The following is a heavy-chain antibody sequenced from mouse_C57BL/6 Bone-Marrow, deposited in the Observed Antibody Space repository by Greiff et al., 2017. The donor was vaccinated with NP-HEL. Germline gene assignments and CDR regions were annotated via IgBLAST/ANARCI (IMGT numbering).Heavy chain of an antibody. CDR3: ARKVATVVATPE. CDR1: GYTFTSYG. V-gene: IGHV1-81*01. D-gene: IGHD1-1*01. CDR2: IYPRSGNT. J-gene: IGHJ2*01. Sequence: QVQLQQSGAELARPGASVKLSCKASGYTFTSYGISWVKQRTGQGLEWIGEIYPRSGNTYYNEKFKGKATLTADKSSSTAYMELRSLTSEDSAVYFCARKVATVVATPEWGQGTTLTVSS.